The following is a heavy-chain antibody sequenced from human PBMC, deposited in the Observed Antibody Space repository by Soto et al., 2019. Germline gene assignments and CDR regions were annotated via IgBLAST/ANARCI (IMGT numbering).Heavy chain of an antibody. CDR3: ARDSLGGSGSYYNWFDP. J-gene: IGHJ5*02. V-gene: IGHV1-69*01. CDR2: IIPIFGTA. D-gene: IGHD3-10*01. CDR1: GGTFSSYA. Sequence: QVQLVQSGAEVKKPGSSVKVSCKASGGTFSSYAISWVRQAPGQVLEWMGGIIPIFGTANYGQKFQGRVTITADESTSTAYMELSSLRSEDTAVYYCARDSLGGSGSYYNWFDPWGQGTLVTVSS.